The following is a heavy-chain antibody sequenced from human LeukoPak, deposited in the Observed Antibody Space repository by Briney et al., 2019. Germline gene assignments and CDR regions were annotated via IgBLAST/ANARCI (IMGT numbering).Heavy chain of an antibody. CDR1: AYSISTGYY. D-gene: IGHD3-22*01. V-gene: IGHV4-38-2*02. J-gene: IGHJ6*03. Sequence: PSETLSLTCTVSAYSISTGYYWGWVRQPPGKGLEWIGNIYHSGTTYYNPSLKSRVTISVDTSKNQFSLKLSSVTAADTAVYYCARNYYDSSGYYSPYYYYYMDVWGKGTTVTVSS. CDR2: IYHSGTT. CDR3: ARNYYDSSGYYSPYYYYYMDV.